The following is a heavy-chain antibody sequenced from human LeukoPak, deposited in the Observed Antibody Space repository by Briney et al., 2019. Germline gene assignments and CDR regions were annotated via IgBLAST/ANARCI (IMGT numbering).Heavy chain of an antibody. D-gene: IGHD3-10*01. CDR3: AREGYYGSGSYQARGFDY. Sequence: ASVKVSCKAFGYTFTSNYMHWVRQAPGQGPEWMGVISPSGGSTTYAQKFQGRVTMTTDTSTSTVYMELSSLRSEDTAVYYCAREGYYGSGSYQARGFDYWGQGTLVTVSS. CDR2: ISPSGGST. V-gene: IGHV1-46*01. J-gene: IGHJ4*02. CDR1: GYTFTSNY.